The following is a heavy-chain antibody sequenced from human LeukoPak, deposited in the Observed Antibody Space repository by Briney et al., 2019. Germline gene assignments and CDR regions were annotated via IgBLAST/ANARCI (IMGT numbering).Heavy chain of an antibody. V-gene: IGHV1-18*01. CDR1: GGTFSSYA. J-gene: IGHJ3*02. CDR3: SREFPFCGADCFSGVFDI. Sequence: GASVKVSCKASGGTFSSYAISWVRQAPGQGLEWMGWISVINSGNTRYAQNFQGRLTITTDTSTTTAYMELRSLRSDDTAVYYCSREFPFCGADCFSGVFDIWGQGTMVTVS. CDR2: ISVINSGNT. D-gene: IGHD2-21*02.